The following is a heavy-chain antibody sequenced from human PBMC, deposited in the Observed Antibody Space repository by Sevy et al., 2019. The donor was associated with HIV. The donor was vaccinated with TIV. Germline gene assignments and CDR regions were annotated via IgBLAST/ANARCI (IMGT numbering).Heavy chain of an antibody. CDR2: ISGSSSYI. D-gene: IGHD6-19*01. V-gene: IGHV3-21*01. CDR1: GFTFSSYS. CDR3: ARSIAVAGGDAFDI. Sequence: GGSLILSCAASGFTFSSYSMNWVRQAPGKGLEWVSTISGSSSYIHYADSVKGRFTISRDNAKNSLYLQMNSLRAEDTAVYYCARSIAVAGGDAFDIWGQGTMVTVSS. J-gene: IGHJ3*02.